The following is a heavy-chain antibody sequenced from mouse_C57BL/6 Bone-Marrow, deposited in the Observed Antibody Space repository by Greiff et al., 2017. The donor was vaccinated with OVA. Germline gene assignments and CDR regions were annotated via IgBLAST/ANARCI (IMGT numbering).Heavy chain of an antibody. V-gene: IGHV1-50*01. J-gene: IGHJ2*01. CDR3: ARRDRGGYYFDY. CDR2: IDPSDSYT. D-gene: IGHD3-3*01. Sequence: QVQLQQSGAELVKPGASVKLSCKASGYTFTSYWMQWVKQRPGQGLEWIGEIDPSDSYTNYNQKFKGKATLTVDTSSSTAYMQLSSLTSEDSAVYYCARRDRGGYYFDYWGQGTTLTVSS. CDR1: GYTFTSYW.